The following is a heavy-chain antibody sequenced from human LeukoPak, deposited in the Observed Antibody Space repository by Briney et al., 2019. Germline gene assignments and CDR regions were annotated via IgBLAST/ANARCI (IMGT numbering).Heavy chain of an antibody. CDR3: AREVAAAGTTFDY. CDR1: GFTFDNYA. J-gene: IGHJ4*02. V-gene: IGHV3-21*01. D-gene: IGHD6-13*01. CDR2: ISSSSSYI. Sequence: GGSLRLSCLASGFTFDNYAMSWVRQAPGKGLEWVSSISSSSSYIYYADSVKGRFTISRDNAKNSLYLQMNSLRAEDTAVYYCAREVAAAGTTFDYWGQGTLVTVSS.